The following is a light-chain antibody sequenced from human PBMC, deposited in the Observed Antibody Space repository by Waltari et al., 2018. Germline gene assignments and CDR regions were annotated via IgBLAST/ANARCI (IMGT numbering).Light chain of an antibody. CDR2: GAS. J-gene: IGKJ2*01. CDR1: QSISRN. Sequence: EILMTQSPPTLSVSPGERATLSCRASQSISRNLAWYQQKPGQAPRLLIYGASTRATGIPARFSGGGSGTEFTLTISSLQSEDFAVYYCQQYNNWRTFGQGTKLEIK. CDR3: QQYNNWRT. V-gene: IGKV3-15*01.